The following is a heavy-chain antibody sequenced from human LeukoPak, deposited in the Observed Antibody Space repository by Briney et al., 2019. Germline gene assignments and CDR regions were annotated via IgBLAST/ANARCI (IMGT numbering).Heavy chain of an antibody. CDR3: AREYCSGGSCYRRQYYFDY. CDR2: LYSGGGT. V-gene: IGHV3-53*01. J-gene: IGHJ4*02. D-gene: IGHD2-15*01. Sequence: GGSLRLSCAVSGFTVSSNSMSWVRQAPGKGLEWVSILYSGGGTDYADSVKGRFTISRDNSKNSLYLGMNSLRVEDTAVYYCAREYCSGGSCYRRQYYFDYWGQGTLVTVSS. CDR1: GFTVSSNS.